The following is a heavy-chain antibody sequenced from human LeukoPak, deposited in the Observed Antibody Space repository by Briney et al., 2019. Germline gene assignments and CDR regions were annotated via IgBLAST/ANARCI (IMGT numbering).Heavy chain of an antibody. CDR1: GYTFTSYA. CDR3: ARGSPNHGVDNPFDANYYMDV. J-gene: IGHJ6*03. D-gene: IGHD3-3*01. Sequence: ASVKVSCKASGYTFTSYAMNWVRQAPGQGLEWMGWINTNTGNPTYAQGFTGRFVFSLDTSVSTAYLQISSLKAEDTAVYYCARGSPNHGVDNPFDANYYMDVWGKGTTVTVSS. CDR2: INTNTGNP. V-gene: IGHV7-4-1*02.